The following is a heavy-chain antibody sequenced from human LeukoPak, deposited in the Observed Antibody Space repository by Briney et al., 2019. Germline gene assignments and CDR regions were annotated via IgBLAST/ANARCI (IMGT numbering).Heavy chain of an antibody. J-gene: IGHJ4*02. D-gene: IGHD6-13*01. CDR3: AKALEQETVIALDS. Sequence: GGSLRLSCAASGFTFSTYAMSWVRQAPGKGLEWVSAISGSGGSTYYADSVKGRFTISRDNSKNTLYLQKNSLRAEDTSIYFCAKALEQETVIALDSWGQATLVTVSS. CDR2: ISGSGGST. V-gene: IGHV3-23*01. CDR1: GFTFSTYA.